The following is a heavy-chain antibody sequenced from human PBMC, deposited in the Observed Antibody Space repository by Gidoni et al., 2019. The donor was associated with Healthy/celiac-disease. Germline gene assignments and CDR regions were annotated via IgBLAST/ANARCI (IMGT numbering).Heavy chain of an antibody. CDR2: IIPIFGTA. D-gene: IGHD6-13*01. J-gene: IGHJ4*02. CDR1: GGTFSRYA. CDR3: ARIYTWGSSWSSYYVDY. V-gene: IGHV1-69*01. Sequence: QVPLVPSGAEVQKPGSSVKVSCKASGGTFSRYAIIWVRQATGQGLEWMGGIIPIFGTANYAQKCQGRATSTADESKSTAYMELSSLRSEDTAVYYCARIYTWGSSWSSYYVDYWGQGTLVTVSS.